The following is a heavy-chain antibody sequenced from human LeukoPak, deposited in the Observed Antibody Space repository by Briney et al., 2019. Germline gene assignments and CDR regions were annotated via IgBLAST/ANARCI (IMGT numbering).Heavy chain of an antibody. CDR1: GYTFTSYY. Sequence: ASVKVSCKASGYTFTSYYMHWVRQAPGQGLEWMGIINPSGGSTSYAQKFQGRVTITADESTSTAYMELSSLRSEDTAVYYCARGLSDYYDSSGYNYYYYGMDVWGQGTTVTVSS. D-gene: IGHD3-22*01. CDR2: INPSGGST. CDR3: ARGLSDYYDSSGYNYYYYGMDV. J-gene: IGHJ6*02. V-gene: IGHV1-46*01.